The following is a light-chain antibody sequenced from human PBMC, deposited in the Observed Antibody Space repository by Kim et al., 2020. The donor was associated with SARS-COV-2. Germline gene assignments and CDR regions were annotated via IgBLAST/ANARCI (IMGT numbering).Light chain of an antibody. V-gene: IGKV1-39*01. CDR1: QSISTY. CDR2: AAS. CDR3: QQSYNTPRT. Sequence: DIQMTQSPSSLSASVGDRVTITCRASQSISTYLSWYQQKPGKAPKLLIYAASSLHSGVPSRFSGSGSGTDFSLTISSLQPEDFATYVCQQSYNTPRTFGQGTKVDIK. J-gene: IGKJ1*01.